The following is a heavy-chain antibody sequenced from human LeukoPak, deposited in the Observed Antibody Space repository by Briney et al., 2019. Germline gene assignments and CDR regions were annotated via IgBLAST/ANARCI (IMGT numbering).Heavy chain of an antibody. V-gene: IGHV4-34*01. D-gene: IGHD3-3*01. CDR2: INHSGST. Sequence: SETLSLTCAVYGVSFSGYYWSWIRQPPGKGLEWIGEINHSGSTNYNPSLKSRVTISVDTSKNQFPLKLSSVTAADTAVYYCAVTYYDFWSGYPNWFDPWGQGTLVTVSS. J-gene: IGHJ5*02. CDR1: GVSFSGYY. CDR3: AVTYYDFWSGYPNWFDP.